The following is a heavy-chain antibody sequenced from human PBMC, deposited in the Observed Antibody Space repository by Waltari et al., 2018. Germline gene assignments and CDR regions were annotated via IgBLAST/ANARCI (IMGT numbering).Heavy chain of an antibody. D-gene: IGHD2-21*02. CDR3: ARAPHGVTMLGY. Sequence: QVQLVQSGAEVKKPGASVKVSCKASGYTFTSYDIHWVRQATGQGLEWMGWMNPKSGNTGYAQKFRGRVTMTRSTSISTAYMELSSVRSEDTAVYYCARAPHGVTMLGYWGQGTLVTVSS. CDR2: MNPKSGNT. V-gene: IGHV1-8*01. CDR1: GYTFTSYD. J-gene: IGHJ4*02.